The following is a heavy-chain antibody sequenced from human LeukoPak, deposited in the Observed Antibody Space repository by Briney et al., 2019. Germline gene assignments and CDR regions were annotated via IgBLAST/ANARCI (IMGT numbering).Heavy chain of an antibody. J-gene: IGHJ3*02. CDR3: AREAVTDAFDI. CDR2: ISAYNGNT. D-gene: IGHD4-17*01. Sequence: ASVKVSCKASGYTFTSYGISWVRQAPGQGLEWMGWISAYNGNTNYAQKLQGRVTITRNTSISTAYMELSSLRSEDTAVYYCAREAVTDAFDIWGQGTMVTVSS. V-gene: IGHV1-18*01. CDR1: GYTFTSYG.